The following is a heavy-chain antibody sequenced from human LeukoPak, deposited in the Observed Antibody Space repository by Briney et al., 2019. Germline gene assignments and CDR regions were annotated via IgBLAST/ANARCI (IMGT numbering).Heavy chain of an antibody. Sequence: PETLSLTCAVYGGSFSGYYWSWIRQPPGKGLEWIGEINHSGSTNYNPPLKSRVTISVDTSKNQFSLKLSSVTAADTAVYYCARARYYDSSGSNDYWGQGTLVTVSS. CDR2: INHSGST. CDR3: ARARYYDSSGSNDY. V-gene: IGHV4-34*01. D-gene: IGHD3-22*01. CDR1: GGSFSGYY. J-gene: IGHJ4*02.